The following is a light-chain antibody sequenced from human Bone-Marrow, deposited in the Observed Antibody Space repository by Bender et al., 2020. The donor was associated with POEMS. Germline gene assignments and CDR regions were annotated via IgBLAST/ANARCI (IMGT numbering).Light chain of an antibody. CDR3: SSYTDSSTTYV. Sequence: QSALTQPASVSGSPGRSITISCTGISSDVGNYGLSWYQQPPAKAPKLLIYEGNKRPSGVSDRFSGSLSGNTASLTISGLQAEDEADYYCSSYTDSSTTYVFGTGTKVTVL. CDR1: SSDVGNYGL. V-gene: IGLV2-14*02. J-gene: IGLJ1*01. CDR2: EGN.